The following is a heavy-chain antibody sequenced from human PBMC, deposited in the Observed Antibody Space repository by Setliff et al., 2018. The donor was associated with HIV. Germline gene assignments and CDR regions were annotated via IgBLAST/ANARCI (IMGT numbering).Heavy chain of an antibody. CDR1: GGSISSSGNY. J-gene: IGHJ6*02. D-gene: IGHD3-10*01. CDR2: IYYTGST. Sequence: PSETLSLTCTVSGGSISSSGNYWTWIRQRPGEGLEWIGYIYYTGSTYYHPSLKSRVLISVDTSNNLFSLSLRSVTAADTAVYYCARDLSPYGSGDPYYYYGMDVWGQGTTVTVSS. CDR3: ARDLSPYGSGDPYYYYGMDV. V-gene: IGHV4-31*03.